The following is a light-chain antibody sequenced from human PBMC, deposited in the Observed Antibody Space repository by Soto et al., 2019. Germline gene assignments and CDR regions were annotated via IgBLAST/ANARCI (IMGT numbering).Light chain of an antibody. V-gene: IGKV1-9*01. CDR1: QGISSY. CDR2: AAS. CDR3: QQLKSFPIT. Sequence: DIQLTQSPSFLSASVGDRVTITCRASQGISSYLAWYQQKPGKAPKLLIYAASTLQRGVPSRFSGSGSGTEFTLTVSTLQPEDFATYYCQQLKSFPITFGQGTRLEIK. J-gene: IGKJ5*01.